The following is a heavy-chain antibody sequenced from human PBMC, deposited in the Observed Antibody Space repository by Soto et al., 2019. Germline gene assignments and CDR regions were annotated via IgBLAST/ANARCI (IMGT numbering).Heavy chain of an antibody. J-gene: IGHJ3*02. CDR2: IKQDGSEK. CDR3: ARGSHEKAFDI. V-gene: IGHV3-7*01. Sequence: GSLRLSCAASGFTFSSYWMSWVRQAPGKGLEWVANIKQDGSEKYYVDSVKGRFTISRDNAKNSLFLQMNSLRAEDMAVYYCARGSHEKAFDIWGQGTMVTVSS. CDR1: GFTFSSYW.